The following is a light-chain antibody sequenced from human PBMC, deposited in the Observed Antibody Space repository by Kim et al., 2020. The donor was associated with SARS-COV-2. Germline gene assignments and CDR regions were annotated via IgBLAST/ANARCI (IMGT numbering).Light chain of an antibody. J-gene: IGKJ1*01. CDR2: GAS. CDR1: QSVSSMY. CDR3: QQYENSPWT. V-gene: IGKV3-20*01. Sequence: IVLTQSPGTLSLSPGERATLSCRASQSVSSMYLAWYQQKPGQAPRLLIYGASSRATGIPDRFSGSGPGTDFTLTISRLEPEDCAVYYCQQYENSPWTFGQGTKVDIK.